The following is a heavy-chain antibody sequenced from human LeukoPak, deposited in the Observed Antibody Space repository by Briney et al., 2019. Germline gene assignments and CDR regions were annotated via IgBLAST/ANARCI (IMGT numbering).Heavy chain of an antibody. CDR2: IKPDGSEK. CDR3: ARDGGSGNPGADY. V-gene: IGHV3-7*01. Sequence: GGSLRLSCAASGFTFGSYWMSWVRQAPGKGLEWVANIKPDGSEKCYVDSVKGRFTISRDNAENSLYLQMNCLRAEDTAVYYCARDGGSGNPGADYWGQGTLVTVSS. D-gene: IGHD2-15*01. CDR1: GFTFGSYW. J-gene: IGHJ4*02.